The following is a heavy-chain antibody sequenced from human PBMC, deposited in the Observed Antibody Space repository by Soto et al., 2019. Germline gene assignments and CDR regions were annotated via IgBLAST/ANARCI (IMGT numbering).Heavy chain of an antibody. J-gene: IGHJ6*02. V-gene: IGHV3-23*01. Sequence: GGSLRLSCAASGFMFSSCAMSWVRQAPGKGLEWVSSVTGSSGRTYHVDSVKGRFTISRDNSKNTVYLQMNSLRTEDTAIYYCAKHGRWFGEGMDVWGQGTTVTVS. D-gene: IGHD3-10*01. CDR1: GFMFSSCA. CDR2: VTGSSGRT. CDR3: AKHGRWFGEGMDV.